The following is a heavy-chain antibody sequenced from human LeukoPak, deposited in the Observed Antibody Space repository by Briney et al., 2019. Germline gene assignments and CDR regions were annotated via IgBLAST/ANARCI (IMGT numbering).Heavy chain of an antibody. CDR1: GSTISDSY. Sequence: AGGSLRLSCAASGSTISDSYVSWVRQAPGKGLEWVSVIYSGGITYYADSVKGRFTVSRDDSKNTLSLQMNSLRAEDTSIYYCARDRATSRNYYFDDWGQGTLVTVSS. D-gene: IGHD1-7*01. CDR3: ARDRATSRNYYFDD. V-gene: IGHV3-66*01. J-gene: IGHJ4*02. CDR2: IYSGGIT.